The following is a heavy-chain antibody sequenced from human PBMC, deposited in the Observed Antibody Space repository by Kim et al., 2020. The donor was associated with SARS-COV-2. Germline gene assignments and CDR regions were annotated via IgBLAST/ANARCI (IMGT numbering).Heavy chain of an antibody. V-gene: IGHV3-48*02. CDR2: ISGTGTIT. Sequence: GGSLRPSCATSGFTLSLYSMNWVRQSPGMGLEWVSHISGTGTITKHADSVRGRFTISRDNAKNSLFLQMNGLRDEDKAVYYCVRENYWAFDIWGQGTMVTVSS. CDR1: GFTLSLYS. J-gene: IGHJ3*02. D-gene: IGHD2-15*01. CDR3: VRENYWAFDI.